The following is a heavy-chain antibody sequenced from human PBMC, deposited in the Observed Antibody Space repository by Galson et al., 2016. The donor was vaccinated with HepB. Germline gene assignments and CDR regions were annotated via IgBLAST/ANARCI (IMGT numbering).Heavy chain of an antibody. D-gene: IGHD3-10*01. J-gene: IGHJ1*01. V-gene: IGHV3-30*18. CDR3: AKSPLMFFGELLGYFQH. CDR1: GFTFGSYG. Sequence: SLRLSCAASGFTFGSYGMHWVRQAPGKGLEWVAVISYDASKKHYADSVKGRFTISRDKSKNTLYLQMNSLRAEDTAVYYCAKSPLMFFGELLGYFQHWGQGTLATVSS. CDR2: ISYDASKK.